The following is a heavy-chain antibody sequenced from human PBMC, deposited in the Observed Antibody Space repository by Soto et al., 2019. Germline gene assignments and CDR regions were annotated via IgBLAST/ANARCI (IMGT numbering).Heavy chain of an antibody. CDR1: GGTFSSYA. V-gene: IGHV1-69*06. Sequence: ASVKVSCKASGGTFSSYAISWVRQAPGQGLEWMGGIIPIFGTANYAQKFQGRVTITADKSTSTAYMELSSLRSEDTAVYYCARGYCSSTSCLHYYYGMDVWGQGTTVTVSS. CDR2: IIPIFGTA. D-gene: IGHD2-2*01. CDR3: ARGYCSSTSCLHYYYGMDV. J-gene: IGHJ6*02.